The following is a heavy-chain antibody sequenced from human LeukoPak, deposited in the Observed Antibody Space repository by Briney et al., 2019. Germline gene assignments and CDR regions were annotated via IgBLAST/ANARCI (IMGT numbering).Heavy chain of an antibody. Sequence: GGSLRLSCAASGFSLSTFGMAWVRQAPGKGLEWVSSIGGSGGTTHYADSVKGRFTISGDNSKNTLYLQMNSLRAEDTAVYYCAKFGGLYAMDVWGQGTTVTVSS. CDR3: AKFGGLYAMDV. CDR2: IGGSGGTT. CDR1: GFSLSTFG. J-gene: IGHJ6*02. V-gene: IGHV3-23*01. D-gene: IGHD3-3*01.